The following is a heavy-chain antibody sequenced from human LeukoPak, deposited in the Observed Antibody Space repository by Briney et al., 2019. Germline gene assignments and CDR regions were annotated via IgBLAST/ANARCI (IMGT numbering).Heavy chain of an antibody. Sequence: QPGGSLRVSCAASGFTFSSDAMSWVRQAPGKGLEWVSAISRSGGSTYYADSVKGRFTISRDNSKNTLYLQMNSLRAEDTAVYYCARGPNVSPPFDYWGQGTLVTVSS. CDR2: ISRSGGST. J-gene: IGHJ4*02. CDR1: GFTFSSDA. CDR3: ARGPNVSPPFDY. V-gene: IGHV3-23*01.